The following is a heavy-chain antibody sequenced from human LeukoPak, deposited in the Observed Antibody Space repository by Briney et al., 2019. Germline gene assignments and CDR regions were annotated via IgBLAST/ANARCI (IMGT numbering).Heavy chain of an antibody. CDR2: INPSGGST. V-gene: IGHV1-46*01. CDR1: GYTFTSYY. Sequence: APVKVSCKASGYTFTSYYMHWVRQAPGQGLEWMGIINPSGGSTSYAQKFQGGVTMTRDTSTSTVYMELSSLRSEDTAVYYCASRFGGYGLYGMDVWGQGTTVTVSS. J-gene: IGHJ6*02. CDR3: ASRFGGYGLYGMDV. D-gene: IGHD3-10*01.